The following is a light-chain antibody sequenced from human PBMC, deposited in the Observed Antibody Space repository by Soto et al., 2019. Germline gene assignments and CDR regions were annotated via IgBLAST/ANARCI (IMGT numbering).Light chain of an antibody. CDR2: DAS. CDR1: RDIGSD. V-gene: IGKV1-13*02. CDR3: QQYHSYWT. Sequence: IQMTQSPSSLSASVGDRITITCRASRDIGSDLSWYQQKPGKAPTLLIYDASSLESGVPQRFSGSGSGTEFTLTISSLQTDGFSTYYCQQYHSYWTFGQGTKVDI. J-gene: IGKJ1*01.